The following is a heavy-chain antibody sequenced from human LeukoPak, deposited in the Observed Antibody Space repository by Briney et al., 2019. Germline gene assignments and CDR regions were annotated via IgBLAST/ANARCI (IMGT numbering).Heavy chain of an antibody. Sequence: SSETLSLTCTVSGGSISSYYWSWIRQPPGKGLEWIGYIYYSGSTNYNPSLKSRVTISVDTSKNQFSLKLSSVTAADMAVYYCARYIFLEWFSVGNYMDVWGKGTTVTVSS. D-gene: IGHD3-3*01. CDR2: IYYSGST. CDR1: GGSISSYY. J-gene: IGHJ6*03. V-gene: IGHV4-59*01. CDR3: ARYIFLEWFSVGNYMDV.